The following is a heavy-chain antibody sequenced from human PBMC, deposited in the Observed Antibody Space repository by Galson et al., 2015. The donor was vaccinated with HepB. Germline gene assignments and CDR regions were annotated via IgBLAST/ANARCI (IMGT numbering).Heavy chain of an antibody. J-gene: IGHJ6*02. Sequence: SVKVSCKASGYSFTTYAMNWVRQAPGQGLEWMGWINPNTGNPTYAQGFTGRFVFSLDTSVSTAYLQISSLKAEDTAVYYCARTGSLLWFGELGGMDVWGQGTTVTVSS. CDR1: GYSFTTYA. CDR3: ARTGSLLWFGELGGMDV. CDR2: INPNTGNP. V-gene: IGHV7-4-1*02. D-gene: IGHD3-10*01.